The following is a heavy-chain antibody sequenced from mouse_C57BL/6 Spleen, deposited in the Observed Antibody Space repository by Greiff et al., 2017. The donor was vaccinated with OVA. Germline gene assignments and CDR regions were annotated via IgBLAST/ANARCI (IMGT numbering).Heavy chain of an antibody. Sequence: EVKLQQSGPELVKPGASVKISCKASGYTFTDYYMNWVKQSHGKSLEWIGDINPNNGGTSYNQKFKGKATLTVDKSSSTAYMELRSLTSEDSAVYYCARWLLLYYAMDYWGQGTSVTVSS. CDR2: INPNNGGT. V-gene: IGHV1-26*01. CDR3: ARWLLLYYAMDY. CDR1: GYTFTDYY. J-gene: IGHJ4*01. D-gene: IGHD2-3*01.